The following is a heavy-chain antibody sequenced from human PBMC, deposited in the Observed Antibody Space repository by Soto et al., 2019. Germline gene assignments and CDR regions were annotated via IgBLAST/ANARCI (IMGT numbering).Heavy chain of an antibody. J-gene: IGHJ6*02. CDR1: GYSFTSYW. V-gene: IGHV5-10-1*01. Sequence: GESLKISCNGSGYSFTSYWISWVRQMPWKGLEWMGRIDPSDSYTNYSPSFQGHVTISADKSISTAYLQWSSLKASDTAMYYCARHDYDSSGYFYGMDVWGQGTTVTVSS. CDR2: IDPSDSYT. CDR3: ARHDYDSSGYFYGMDV. D-gene: IGHD3-22*01.